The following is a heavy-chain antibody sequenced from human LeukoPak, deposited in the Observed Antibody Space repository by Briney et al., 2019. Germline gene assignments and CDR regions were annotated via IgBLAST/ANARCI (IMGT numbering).Heavy chain of an antibody. CDR1: GFTFSSYA. CDR3: AREGSGAPYYGMDV. Sequence: GRSLRLSCAASGFTFSSYAMHWVRQAPGKGLEWVAVISYDGSNKYYADSVKGRFTISRDNSKNTLYLQMNSLRAEDTAVYYCAREGSGAPYYGMDVWGQGTTVTVSS. V-gene: IGHV3-30*14. CDR2: ISYDGSNK. D-gene: IGHD6-19*01. J-gene: IGHJ6*02.